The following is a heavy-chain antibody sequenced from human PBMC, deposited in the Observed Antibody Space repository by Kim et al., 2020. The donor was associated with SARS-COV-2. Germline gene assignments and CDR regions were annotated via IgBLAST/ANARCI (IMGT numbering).Heavy chain of an antibody. CDR1: GGSFSGYK. Sequence: SETLSLTCAVYGGSFSGYKWSWIRQPPGKGLEWIGEINHSGSTNLSPSLKSRITISEDTSKSQFSLRLKSMTAADSAMYYCARDRAGVVPSPVLGLGPYYEYYAMDVWGRGTPVAVSS. D-gene: IGHD2-8*02. CDR3: ARDRAGVVPSPVLGLGPYYEYYAMDV. J-gene: IGHJ6*02. V-gene: IGHV4-34*01. CDR2: INHSGST.